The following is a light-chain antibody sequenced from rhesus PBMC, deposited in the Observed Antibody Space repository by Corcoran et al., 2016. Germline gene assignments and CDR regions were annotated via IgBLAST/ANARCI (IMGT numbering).Light chain of an antibody. CDR2: KAS. CDR1: QGISSW. CDR3: QHYSSRPFT. J-gene: IGKJ3*01. V-gene: IGKV1-22*01. Sequence: DIQMTQSPSSLSASVGDTVTITCRASQGISSWLAWYQQKPGKAPKLLIYKASRLQSGVPSRFSGSGSGTDFTRALSSLQSEDFATYYCQHYSSRPFTFGPGTKLDVK.